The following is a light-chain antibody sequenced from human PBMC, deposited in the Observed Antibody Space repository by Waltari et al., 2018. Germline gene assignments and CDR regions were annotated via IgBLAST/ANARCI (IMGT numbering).Light chain of an antibody. V-gene: IGLV1-51*01. Sequence: QSVLTQPLSVSAAPGQKVTIPCSGSSSNIGNNYISWYQQLPGTAPKLLIYDNNKRPSGIRDRFSGSKSGTSATLGITGLQTGDEAYYYCGTWDSSLSAGVFGGGTKLTVL. CDR3: GTWDSSLSAGV. CDR1: SSNIGNNY. J-gene: IGLJ3*02. CDR2: DNN.